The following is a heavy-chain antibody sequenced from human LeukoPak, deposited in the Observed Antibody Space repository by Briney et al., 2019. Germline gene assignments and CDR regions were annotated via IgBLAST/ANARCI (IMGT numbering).Heavy chain of an antibody. Sequence: SQTLSLTCAISGDSVSSNSAAWNWIRQSTSRGLEWLGRTYYRSKWYNDYAVSVKSRITINPDTSKNQFSLQLNSVTPEDTAVYYCARERGGIAAAGTSLEIFDYWGQGTLVTVSS. CDR2: TYYRSKWYN. CDR1: GDSVSSNSAA. J-gene: IGHJ4*02. V-gene: IGHV6-1*01. D-gene: IGHD6-13*01. CDR3: ARERGGIAAAGTSLEIFDY.